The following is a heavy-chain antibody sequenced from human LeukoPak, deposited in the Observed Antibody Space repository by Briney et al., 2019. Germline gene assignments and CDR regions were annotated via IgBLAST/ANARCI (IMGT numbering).Heavy chain of an antibody. D-gene: IGHD5/OR15-5a*01. V-gene: IGHV5-51*01. Sequence: GESLKISCEGSGYTFSHYWVAWVRQMPGQGLEWMGIVFPGDSDVRYSPSFQDHVTISADRSIATAYLQWSSLKASDTAMYFCARQSNVSFDSWGQGILVTVS. J-gene: IGHJ4*02. CDR3: ARQSNVSFDS. CDR2: VFPGDSDV. CDR1: GYTFSHYW.